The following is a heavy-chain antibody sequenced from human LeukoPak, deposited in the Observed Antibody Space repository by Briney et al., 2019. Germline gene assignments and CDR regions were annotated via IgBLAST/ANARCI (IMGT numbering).Heavy chain of an antibody. CDR3: ATGGSAFDWLPYYFDY. Sequence: GASVKVSYKVSGYTLTELSMHWVRQAPGKGLEWMGGFDPEDGETIYAQKFQGRVTMTEDTSTDTAYMELSSLRSEDTAVYYCATGGSAFDWLPYYFDYWGQGTLVTVSS. J-gene: IGHJ4*02. CDR1: GYTLTELS. D-gene: IGHD3-9*01. CDR2: FDPEDGET. V-gene: IGHV1-24*01.